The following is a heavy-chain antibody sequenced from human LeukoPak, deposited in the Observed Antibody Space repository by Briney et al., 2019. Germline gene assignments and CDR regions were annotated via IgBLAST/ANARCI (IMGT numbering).Heavy chain of an antibody. CDR3: AKEGGLRITMVGYYFDY. Sequence: GGSLRLSCAASGFTSSSYAMSWVRQAPGKGLEWVSAISGSGGSTYYADSVKGRFTISRDNSKNTLYLQMNSLRAEDTAVYYCAKEGGLRITMVGYYFDYWGQGTLVTVSS. CDR2: ISGSGGST. V-gene: IGHV3-23*01. J-gene: IGHJ4*02. D-gene: IGHD3-10*01. CDR1: GFTSSSYA.